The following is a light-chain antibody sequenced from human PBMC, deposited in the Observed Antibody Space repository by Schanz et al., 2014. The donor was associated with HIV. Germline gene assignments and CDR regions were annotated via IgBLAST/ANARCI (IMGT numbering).Light chain of an antibody. CDR2: DAS. CDR1: QSVSSS. Sequence: EIVLTQSPATLSLSPGERATLSCRASQSVSSSLAWYQQKPGQAPRLLVYDASKRSTGVPDRFSGSGSGTDFTLTINRLEPEDFAMYYCQQDGALPQSFGQGTKLEIK. V-gene: IGKV3-11*01. J-gene: IGKJ2*03. CDR3: QQDGALPQS.